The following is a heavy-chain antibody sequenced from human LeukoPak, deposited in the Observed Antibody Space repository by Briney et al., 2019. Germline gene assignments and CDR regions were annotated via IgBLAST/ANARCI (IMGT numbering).Heavy chain of an antibody. V-gene: IGHV4-34*01. Sequence: SETLSLTCGVYGGSFSGYYWSWIRQPPGKGLEWVGEINHSESTNYNPSPKSRVTISLDTSKSQFFLKLSSVTAADTAVYYCARGRPGYFESSGYYKHYYSYDMDVWGQGTTVTVFS. CDR1: GGSFSGYY. CDR2: INHSEST. CDR3: ARGRPGYFESSGYYKHYYSYDMDV. J-gene: IGHJ6*02. D-gene: IGHD3-22*01.